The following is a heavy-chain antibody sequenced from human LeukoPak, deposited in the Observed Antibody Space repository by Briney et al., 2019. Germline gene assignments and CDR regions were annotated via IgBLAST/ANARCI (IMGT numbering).Heavy chain of an antibody. V-gene: IGHV4-30-4*01. CDR2: IYYSGST. Sequence: SETLSLTCTVSGGSISSGDYYWSWIRQPPGKGLEWIGYIYYSGSTYYNPSLKSRVTISVDTSKNQFSLKLRSVTAADTAVYYCASARNDAFDIWGQGTMVTVSS. CDR1: GGSISSGDYY. J-gene: IGHJ3*02. CDR3: ASARNDAFDI.